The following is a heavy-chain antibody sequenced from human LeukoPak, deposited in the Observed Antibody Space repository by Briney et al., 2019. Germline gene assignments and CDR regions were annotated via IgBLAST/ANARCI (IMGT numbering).Heavy chain of an antibody. CDR3: ASLTDGSGWYGGWFDP. D-gene: IGHD6-19*01. CDR2: IYYSGST. V-gene: IGHV4-39*01. Sequence: SETLSLTCTVSGASISSSSYYWGWLRQPPGKGLEWIGSIYYSGSTYYNPSLNSRFTISVDTSKNQFSLKLSSVTAADTAVYYCASLTDGSGWYGGWFDPWGQGTLVTASS. J-gene: IGHJ5*02. CDR1: GASISSSSYY.